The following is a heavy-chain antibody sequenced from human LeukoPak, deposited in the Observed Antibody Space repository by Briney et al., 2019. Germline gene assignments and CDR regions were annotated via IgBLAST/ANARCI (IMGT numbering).Heavy chain of an antibody. D-gene: IGHD6-25*01. Sequence: ASVKVSCKASGYTFTGYYMHWVRQAPGQGLEWMGWINPNSGGTNYAQKFQGRVTMTRDTSISTAYMELSRLRSDDTAVYYCAREDRGPQTANAFDIWGQGTMVTVSS. CDR2: INPNSGGT. CDR3: AREDRGPQTANAFDI. CDR1: GYTFTGYY. V-gene: IGHV1-2*02. J-gene: IGHJ3*02.